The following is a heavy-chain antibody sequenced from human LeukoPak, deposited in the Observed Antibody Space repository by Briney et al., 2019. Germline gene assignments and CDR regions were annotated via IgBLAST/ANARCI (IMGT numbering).Heavy chain of an antibody. CDR1: GFTFSSYA. CDR2: ISGSGGST. Sequence: GGSLRLSCAASGFTFSSYAMSWVRQAPGKGLEWVSAISGSGGSTYYADSVKGRFTISRDNSKNTLYLQMNSLRAEDTAVYYCAKGIAALYYYYGMDVWGQGTTVTVSS. D-gene: IGHD6-6*01. V-gene: IGHV3-23*01. CDR3: AKGIAALYYYYGMDV. J-gene: IGHJ6*02.